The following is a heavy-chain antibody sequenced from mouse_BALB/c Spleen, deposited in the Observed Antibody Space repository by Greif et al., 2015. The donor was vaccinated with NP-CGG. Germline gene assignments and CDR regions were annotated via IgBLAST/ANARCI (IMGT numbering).Heavy chain of an antibody. V-gene: IGHV1-7*01. CDR1: GYTFTSYW. D-gene: IGHD4-1*01. J-gene: IGHJ2*01. Sequence: VQLQQSGAELAKPGASVKMSCKASGYTFTSYWMHWVKQRPGQGLEWIGYINPSTGYTEYNQKFKDKATLTADKSSSTAYMQLSSLTSEDSAVYYCARWDWDYWGQGTTLTVSS. CDR2: INPSTGYT. CDR3: ARWDWDY.